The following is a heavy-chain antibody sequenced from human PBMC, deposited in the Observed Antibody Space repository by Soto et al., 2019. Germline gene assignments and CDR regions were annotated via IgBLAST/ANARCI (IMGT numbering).Heavy chain of an antibody. Sequence: EVQLVESGGGLVQPGGSLRLSCAASGFTFSNYHMNWVRQAPGKGLEWISYISSGSTTIYYADSVKGRFTISRDNAKNSLYLQMNSLRVEDTAVYLCARPKLDVGTSEGFGPWGQGTLVTVSP. V-gene: IGHV3-48*01. CDR1: GFTFSNYH. CDR2: ISSGSTTI. CDR3: ARPKLDVGTSEGFGP. J-gene: IGHJ5*02. D-gene: IGHD1-1*01.